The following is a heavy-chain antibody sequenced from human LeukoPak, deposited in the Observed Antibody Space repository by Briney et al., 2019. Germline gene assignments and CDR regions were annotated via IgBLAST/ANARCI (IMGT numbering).Heavy chain of an antibody. D-gene: IGHD5-18*01. Sequence: SQNLSLTWTVAGVSISSVSYDWGWILQPGWKGLEWSVRSKTSGSTNCNPSLETRVTISAYRSKNQFSLKLSSVTAAATAVYYCARDTAWRAFDIWGQGTMATVSS. CDR1: GVSISSVSYD. J-gene: IGHJ3*02. CDR2: SKTSGST. CDR3: ARDTAWRAFDI. V-gene: IGHV4-61*02.